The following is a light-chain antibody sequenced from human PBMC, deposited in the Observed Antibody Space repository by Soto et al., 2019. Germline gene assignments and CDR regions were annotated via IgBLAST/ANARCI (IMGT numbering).Light chain of an antibody. CDR2: WAS. J-gene: IGKJ4*01. V-gene: IGKV4-1*01. CDR3: QQHYSTPLT. CDR1: QSVLYSSDNRNY. Sequence: DIVMTQSPDSLAVSLGERATINCKSSQSVLYSSDNRNYLAWYHQKPGQPPKLLLYWASTRESGVPDRFSGNGSGTDFTLTISSLQAEDMAVYYCQQHYSTPLTFGGGTKVKI.